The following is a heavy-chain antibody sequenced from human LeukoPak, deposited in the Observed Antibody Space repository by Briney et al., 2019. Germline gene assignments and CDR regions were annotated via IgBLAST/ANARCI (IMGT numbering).Heavy chain of an antibody. CDR1: GYTFTGYY. CDR2: INPNSGGT. CDR3: ARTNPDCSSTSCYWDY. Sequence: ASVKVSCKASGYTFTGYYMHWVRQAPGQGLEWMGRINPNSGGTNYAQKFQGRVTMTRDTSISTAYMELSRLRSDDTAVYYCARTNPDCSSTSCYWDYWGQGTLVTVSS. D-gene: IGHD2-2*01. J-gene: IGHJ4*02. V-gene: IGHV1-2*06.